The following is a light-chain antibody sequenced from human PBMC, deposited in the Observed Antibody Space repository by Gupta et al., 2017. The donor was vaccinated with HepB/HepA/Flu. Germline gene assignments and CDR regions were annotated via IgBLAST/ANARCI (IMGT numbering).Light chain of an antibody. CDR2: DAS. CDR3: QHLRNWAPLT. J-gene: IGKJ4*01. Sequence: EILFTQSPPTLSLSPGETATLSCRASESVSSSLEWYQQKPGQGPRLLIYDASKSDTGITARFSGSGYGIDFALTISRREPEDFAVYYCQHLRNWAPLTFGGGTKVGIK. V-gene: IGKV3-11*01. CDR1: ESVSSS.